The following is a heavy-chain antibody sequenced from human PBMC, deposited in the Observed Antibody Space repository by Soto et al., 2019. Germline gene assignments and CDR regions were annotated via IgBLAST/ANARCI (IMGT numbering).Heavy chain of an antibody. Sequence: QVQLQESGPGLVKPSQTLSLTCTVSGGSISSGDYYWSWIRQPPGKGLEWIGYIYYSGSTYYNPSLKSRVTISVDTSKNQCSLKLSSVTAADTAVYYCARGGGDCYSYYDSSGYCSWFDPWGQGTLVTVSS. V-gene: IGHV4-30-4*01. CDR3: ARGGGDCYSYYDSSGYCSWFDP. CDR1: GGSISSGDYY. J-gene: IGHJ5*02. D-gene: IGHD3-22*01. CDR2: IYYSGST.